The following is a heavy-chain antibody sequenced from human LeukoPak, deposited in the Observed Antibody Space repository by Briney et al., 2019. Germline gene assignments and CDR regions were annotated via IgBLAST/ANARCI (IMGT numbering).Heavy chain of an antibody. CDR3: AKSPVPYCSGGSCYGMDV. Sequence: PGGSLRLSCSASGVTLNSYAMHWVRQAPGKGLEWVSVISGSGGSTYYADSVKGRFTISRDNSKNTLYLQMNSLRVEDTAGYYCAKSPVPYCSGGSCYGMDVWGQGTTVTVSS. J-gene: IGHJ6*02. CDR2: ISGSGGST. CDR1: GVTLNSYA. V-gene: IGHV3-23*01. D-gene: IGHD2-15*01.